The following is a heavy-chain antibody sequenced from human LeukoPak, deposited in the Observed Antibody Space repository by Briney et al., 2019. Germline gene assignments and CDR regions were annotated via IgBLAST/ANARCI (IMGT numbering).Heavy chain of an antibody. J-gene: IGHJ6*02. V-gene: IGHV4-61*05. CDR1: GGSIASSSYY. Sequence: PSETLSLTCTVSGGSIASSSYYWSWIRQPPGKGLEWIGYIYYSGSTNYNPSLKGRVTISVDTSKNQFSLKLSSVTAADTAVYYCARHGTMVRGVMRAYYYYGMDVWGQGTTVTVSS. CDR3: ARHGTMVRGVMRAYYYYGMDV. D-gene: IGHD3-10*01. CDR2: IYYSGST.